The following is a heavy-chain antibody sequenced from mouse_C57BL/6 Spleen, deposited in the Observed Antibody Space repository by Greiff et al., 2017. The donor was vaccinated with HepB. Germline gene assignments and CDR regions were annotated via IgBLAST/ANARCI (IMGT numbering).Heavy chain of an antibody. CDR1: GFTFSSYA. CDR3: TRAVTVGYAMDY. Sequence: DVMLVESGEGLVKPGGSLKLSCAASGFTFSSYAMSWVRQTPEKRLEWVAYISSGGDYIYYADTVKGRFTISRDNARNTLYLQMSSLKSEDTAMYYCTRAVTVGYAMDYLGQGTSVTVSS. V-gene: IGHV5-9-1*02. J-gene: IGHJ4*01. D-gene: IGHD1-1*01. CDR2: ISSGGDYI.